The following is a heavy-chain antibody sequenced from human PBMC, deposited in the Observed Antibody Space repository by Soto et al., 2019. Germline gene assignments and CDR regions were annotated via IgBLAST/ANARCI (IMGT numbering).Heavy chain of an antibody. CDR1: GFTFDDYA. Sequence: EVQLVESGGGLVQPGRSLRLSCAASGFTFDDYAMHWVRQAPGKGLEWVSGISWNSGSIGYADSVKGRFTISRDNAKNSLYLQMNSLRAEDTALYYCANTGSSDLLGYFDLWGRGTLVTVSS. CDR3: ANTGSSDLLGYFDL. D-gene: IGHD6-6*01. CDR2: ISWNSGSI. V-gene: IGHV3-9*01. J-gene: IGHJ2*01.